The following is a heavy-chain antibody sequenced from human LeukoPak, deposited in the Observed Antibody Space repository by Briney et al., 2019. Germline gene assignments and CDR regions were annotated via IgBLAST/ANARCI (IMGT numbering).Heavy chain of an antibody. CDR2: IYYSGST. J-gene: IGHJ2*01. CDR1: GGSISSGGYY. V-gene: IGHV4-31*03. D-gene: IGHD4-17*01. Sequence: SETLSLTCSVSGGSISSGGYYWSWIRQHPGKGLEWIGYIYYSGSTHYNPSLKSRVTISVDTSKNQFSLKLSSVTAADTAVYYCARGLDYGDSYWYFDLWGRGTLVTVSS. CDR3: ARGLDYGDSYWYFDL.